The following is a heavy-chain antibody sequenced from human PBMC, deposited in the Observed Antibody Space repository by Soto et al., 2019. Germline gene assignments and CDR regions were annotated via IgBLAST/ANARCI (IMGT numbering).Heavy chain of an antibody. J-gene: IGHJ5*02. Sequence: PGGSLRLSCAASGFSFSSYGMQWVRQAPVKGLEWVAVVSYDGSLKYYADSVKGRFTVSRDNSQNTVYLQMNSLRAEDTAVYYSAKPPPTRLVGTSVTKSWFDPWGQGTLVTVSS. CDR3: AKPPPTRLVGTSVTKSWFDP. CDR1: GFSFSSYG. V-gene: IGHV3-30*18. CDR2: VSYDGSLK. D-gene: IGHD4-17*01.